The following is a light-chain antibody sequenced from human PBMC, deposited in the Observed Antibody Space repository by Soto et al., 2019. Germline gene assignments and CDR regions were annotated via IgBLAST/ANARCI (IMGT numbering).Light chain of an antibody. J-gene: IGLJ2*01. CDR3: SSYTNTTTLVL. Sequence: QSVLTQPASVAASPGQSITISCTGTSNDIGGYKFVSWYQHHPGRAPKVVIYEVSNRPSGVSHRFSGSKSGNTASLTISGLQAEDEAHYYCSSYTNTTTLVLFGGGTKVTVL. CDR1: SNDIGGYKF. V-gene: IGLV2-14*01. CDR2: EVS.